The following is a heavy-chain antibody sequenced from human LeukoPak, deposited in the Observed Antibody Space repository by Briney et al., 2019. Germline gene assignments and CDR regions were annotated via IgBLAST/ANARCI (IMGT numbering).Heavy chain of an antibody. J-gene: IGHJ5*02. D-gene: IGHD6-13*01. V-gene: IGHV4-34*01. CDR2: INHSGST. Sequence: SETLSLTCAVYGGSFSGYYWSWIRQPPGKGLEWIGEINHSGSTNYNPSLKSRVTISVDTSKNQFSLKLSSVTAADTAVYYCARGAEVAAAGTNWFDPWGQGTLVTVSS. CDR3: ARGAEVAAAGTNWFDP. CDR1: GGSFSGYY.